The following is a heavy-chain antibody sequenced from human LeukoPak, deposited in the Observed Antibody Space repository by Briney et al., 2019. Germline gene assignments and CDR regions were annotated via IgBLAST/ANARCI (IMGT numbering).Heavy chain of an antibody. CDR1: GGSISSSSYY. V-gene: IGHV4-39*07. CDR3: ASTLAAADYYMDV. CDR2: VYYSGST. J-gene: IGHJ6*03. Sequence: SETLSLTCTVSGGSISSSSYYWGWIRQPPGKGLEWIGSVYYSGSTYYNPSLKSRVTISVDTSKNQFSLKLSSVTAVDTAVYYCASTLAAADYYMDVWGKGTTVTVSS. D-gene: IGHD6-13*01.